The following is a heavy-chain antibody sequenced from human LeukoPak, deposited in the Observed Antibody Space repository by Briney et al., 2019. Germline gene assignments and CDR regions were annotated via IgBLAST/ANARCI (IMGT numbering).Heavy chain of an antibody. CDR1: GGSISGYY. CDR3: TREGMVRGVIRN. V-gene: IGHV4-4*08. D-gene: IGHD3-10*01. J-gene: IGHJ4*02. CDR2: IYSSGSS. Sequence: SETLSLTCTVSGGSISGYYWSWIRQPPGKGLDFIGYIYSSGSSKYNPSLESRVTISVDTSKNQFSLMLKSVTAADTAVYYCTREGMVRGVIRNWGQGTLVTVSS.